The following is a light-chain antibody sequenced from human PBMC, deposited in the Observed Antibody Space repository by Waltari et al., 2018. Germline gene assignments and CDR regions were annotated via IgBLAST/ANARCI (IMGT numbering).Light chain of an antibody. Sequence: SSQSLLRTSGYRYLDWYLQKPWQSPQVLIYLASNRASGGPDRFSGSGSGTDLTLKISRVEAEDVGDYYCMQGLQSPPFGHGTRLEIK. CDR1: QSLLRTSGYRY. V-gene: IGKV2-28*01. CDR2: LAS. J-gene: IGKJ5*01. CDR3: MQGLQSPP.